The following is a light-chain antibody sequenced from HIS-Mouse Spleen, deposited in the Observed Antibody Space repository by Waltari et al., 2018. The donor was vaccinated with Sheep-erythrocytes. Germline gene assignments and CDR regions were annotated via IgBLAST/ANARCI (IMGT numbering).Light chain of an antibody. V-gene: IGLV2-11*01. J-gene: IGLJ1*01. CDR1: RSDVGGYNF. CDR3: CSYAGSYNHV. CDR2: DVS. Sequence: QSALTQPRSVSGSPGQSVTISCTGTRSDVGGYNFVSWYQQHPGKAPKLSLYDVSKRTAGVPERFSGSKSGNTASLTISGLQAEDEADYYCCSYAGSYNHVFGTGTKVTVL.